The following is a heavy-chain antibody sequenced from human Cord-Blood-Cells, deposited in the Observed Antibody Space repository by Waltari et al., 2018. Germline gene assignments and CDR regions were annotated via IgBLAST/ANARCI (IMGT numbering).Heavy chain of an antibody. J-gene: IGHJ4*02. CDR1: GGSFSGYY. Sequence: QVQLQQWGAGLLKPSETLSLTCAVYGGSFSGYYWSWIRQPPGKGLEWSGEINHSGSTNYNPSLKSRVTISVDTSKNQFSLKLSSVTAADTAVYYCARGPTIFGVVIMGFDYWGQGTLVTVSS. CDR2: INHSGST. D-gene: IGHD3-3*01. V-gene: IGHV4-34*01. CDR3: ARGPTIFGVVIMGFDY.